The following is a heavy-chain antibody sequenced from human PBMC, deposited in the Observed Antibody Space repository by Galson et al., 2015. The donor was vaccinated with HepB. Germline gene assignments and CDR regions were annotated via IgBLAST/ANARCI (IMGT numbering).Heavy chain of an antibody. J-gene: IGHJ3*02. CDR2: ISWNSGSI. V-gene: IGHV3-9*01. D-gene: IGHD5-18*01. CDR1: GFTFDDYA. CDR3: AKEAGHTAMVPGLGAFGI. Sequence: SLRLSCAASGFTFDDYAMHWVRQAPGKGLEWVSGISWNSGSIGYADSVKGRFTISRDNAKNSLYLQMNSLRAEDTALYYCAKEAGHTAMVPGLGAFGIWGQGTMVTVSS.